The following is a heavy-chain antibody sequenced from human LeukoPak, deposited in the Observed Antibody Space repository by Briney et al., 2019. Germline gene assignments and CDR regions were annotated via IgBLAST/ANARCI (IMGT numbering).Heavy chain of an antibody. Sequence: SETLSLTCTVSGGSISSHYWSWIRQPPGKGLEWIGYIYYSGSTNYNPSLKSRVTISVATSKNQFSLKLSSVTAADTAVYYCARSTDSSGYYFEAIFDYWGQGTLVTVSS. CDR2: IYYSGST. D-gene: IGHD3-22*01. CDR1: GGSISSHY. CDR3: ARSTDSSGYYFEAIFDY. V-gene: IGHV4-59*11. J-gene: IGHJ4*02.